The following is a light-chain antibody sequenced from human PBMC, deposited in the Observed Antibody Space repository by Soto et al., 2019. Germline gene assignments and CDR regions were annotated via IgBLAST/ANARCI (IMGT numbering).Light chain of an antibody. CDR2: DAS. V-gene: IGKV1-13*02. CDR1: QGIGSA. CDR3: LLFNTYPQA. Sequence: ANQLTQSPSSLSASIGDRVTITCRARQGIGSALAWYQQAPGKPPKLLIFDASTLENGVPSRFSGGGSGTDFTLTISSLQPEDFATYYCLLFNTYPQAFGGGTKVEIK. J-gene: IGKJ4*01.